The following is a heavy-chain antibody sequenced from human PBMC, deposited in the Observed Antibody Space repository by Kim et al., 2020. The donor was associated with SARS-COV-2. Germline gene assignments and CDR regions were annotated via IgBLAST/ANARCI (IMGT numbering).Heavy chain of an antibody. CDR3: AIWGYSHGMDV. V-gene: IGHV3-7*01. CDR2: K. J-gene: IGHJ6*02. D-gene: IGHD3-10*01. Sequence: KSYVDSVKGPFTFSRDNAKNSLDLQMRSLRAEDTALYYCAIWGYSHGMDVWGQGTTVTVSS.